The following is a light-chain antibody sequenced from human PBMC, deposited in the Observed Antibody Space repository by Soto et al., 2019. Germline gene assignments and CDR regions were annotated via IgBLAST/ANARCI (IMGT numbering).Light chain of an antibody. CDR3: SSYTSSSTLV. V-gene: IGLV2-14*01. CDR1: SSDVGGYNY. Sequence: QSALTQPASVSGSLGRSITISCTGTSSDVGGYNYVSWYQQHPGKAPKLMIYEVSNRPSGVSNRFSGSKSGNTASLTISGLQAEDEADYYCSSYTSSSTLVFGGGTKVTVL. CDR2: EVS. J-gene: IGLJ2*01.